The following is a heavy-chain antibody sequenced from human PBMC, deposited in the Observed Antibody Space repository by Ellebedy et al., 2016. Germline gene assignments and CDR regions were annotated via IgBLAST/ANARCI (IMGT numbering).Heavy chain of an antibody. D-gene: IGHD1-1*01. CDR3: ARGWARVRLERRLGWFDP. CDR2: INHSGST. Sequence: SETLSLXXAVYGGSFSGYYWSWIRQPPGKGLEWIGEINHSGSTNYNPSLKSRVTISVDTSKNQFSLKLSSVTAADTAVYYCARGWARVRLERRLGWFDPWGQGTLVTVSS. V-gene: IGHV4-34*01. J-gene: IGHJ5*02. CDR1: GGSFSGYY.